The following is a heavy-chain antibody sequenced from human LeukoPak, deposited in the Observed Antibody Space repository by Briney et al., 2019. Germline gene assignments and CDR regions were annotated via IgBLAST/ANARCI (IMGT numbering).Heavy chain of an antibody. D-gene: IGHD3-10*01. CDR3: ARDRAFITMVRGVIRNRWFDP. Sequence: PSGTLSLTCAVSGGSISSSNWWSWVRQPPGKGLEWIGEIYHSGSTNYNPSLKSRVTISVDKSKNQFSLKLSSVTAADTAVYYCARDRAFITMVRGVIRNRWFDPWGQGTLVTVSS. J-gene: IGHJ5*02. CDR1: GGSISSSNW. CDR2: IYHSGST. V-gene: IGHV4-4*02.